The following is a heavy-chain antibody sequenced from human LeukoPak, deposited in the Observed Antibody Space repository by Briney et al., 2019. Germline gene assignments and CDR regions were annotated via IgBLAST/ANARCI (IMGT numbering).Heavy chain of an antibody. V-gene: IGHV3-72*01. CDR3: AREWDSGSYYLGYFDY. D-gene: IGHD1-26*01. CDR1: GFTFSDHY. CDR2: IRNKANSYTT. J-gene: IGHJ4*02. Sequence: GGSLRLSCAASGFTFSDHYMDWVRQAPGKGLEWVSRIRNKANSYTTEYAASVKGRFTISRDDSKNSLYLQMNSLKCEDTAVYYCAREWDSGSYYLGYFDYWGQGTLVTVSS.